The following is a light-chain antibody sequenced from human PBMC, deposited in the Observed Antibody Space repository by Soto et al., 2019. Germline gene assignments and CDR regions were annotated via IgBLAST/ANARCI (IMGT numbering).Light chain of an antibody. CDR2: DNS. Sequence: SYELTQPPSLSVAPGQTAITSCGGNNIGSKNVHWHQQKPGQAPVMVVYDNSDRPSGIPERFSGSNSGNTATLSISRVEAGDEADYYCQVWDSSIDHQVFGGGTKLTVL. V-gene: IGLV3-21*02. J-gene: IGLJ3*02. CDR3: QVWDSSIDHQV. CDR1: NIGSKN.